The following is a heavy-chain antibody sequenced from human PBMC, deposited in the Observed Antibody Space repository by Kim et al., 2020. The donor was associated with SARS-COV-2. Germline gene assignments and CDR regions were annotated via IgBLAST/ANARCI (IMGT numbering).Heavy chain of an antibody. J-gene: IGHJ6*02. CDR3: ARTSFYYYYGMDV. CDR2: ISSSGSTI. V-gene: IGHV3-48*03. D-gene: IGHD4-17*01. CDR1: GFTFSSYE. Sequence: GGSLRLSCAASGFTFSSYEMNWVRQAPGKGLEWVSYISSSGSTIYYADSVKGRFTISRDNAKNSLYLQMNSLRAEDTAVYYCARTSFYYYYGMDVWGQGTTVTVSS.